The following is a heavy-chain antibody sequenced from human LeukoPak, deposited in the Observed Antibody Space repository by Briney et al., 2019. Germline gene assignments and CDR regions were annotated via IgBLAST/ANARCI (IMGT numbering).Heavy chain of an antibody. J-gene: IGHJ4*02. CDR2: IIPILGIA. V-gene: IGHV1-69*04. CDR3: ASGVSNYGYRVDY. CDR1: GGTFSSYA. D-gene: IGHD5-18*01. Sequence: SVKVSCKASGGTFSSYAISWVRQAPGQGLEWMGRIIPILGIANYAQKFQGRVTITADKSTSTAYMELSSLRSEDTAVYYCASGVSNYGYRVDYWGQGTLVTVSS.